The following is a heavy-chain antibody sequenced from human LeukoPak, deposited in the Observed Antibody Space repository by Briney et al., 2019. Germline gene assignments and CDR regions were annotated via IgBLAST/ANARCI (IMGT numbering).Heavy chain of an antibody. Sequence: GGSLRLSCTASGFTFNTYWMAWVRQAPGKGLEWVANIKEDGSEKVYVDSLKGRFTISRDNAKNALFLQMNSLRVEDTAVYYCAGDPYSRGFAAFDVWGQGTMVTVSS. V-gene: IGHV3-7*04. CDR1: GFTFNTYW. CDR2: IKEDGSEK. CDR3: AGDPYSRGFAAFDV. D-gene: IGHD6-19*01. J-gene: IGHJ3*01.